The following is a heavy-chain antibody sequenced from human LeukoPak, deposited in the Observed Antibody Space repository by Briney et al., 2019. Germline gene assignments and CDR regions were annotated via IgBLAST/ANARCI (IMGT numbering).Heavy chain of an antibody. V-gene: IGHV3-33*01. CDR3: ARDVPAYYYDSSGYTDAFDI. CDR1: GFTFSSYG. J-gene: IGHJ3*02. Sequence: GRSLRLSCAASGFTFSSYGMHWVRQAPGKGLEWVAVIWYDGSTKYYADSVKGRFTISRDNSKNTLYLQMNSLRAEDTAVYYCARDVPAYYYDSSGYTDAFDIWGQGTMVTVSS. D-gene: IGHD3-22*01. CDR2: IWYDGSTK.